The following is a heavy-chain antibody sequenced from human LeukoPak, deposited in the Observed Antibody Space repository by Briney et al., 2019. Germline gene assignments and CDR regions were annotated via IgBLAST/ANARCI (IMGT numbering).Heavy chain of an antibody. CDR3: ARALRDSYDSMDF. CDR1: GFPFIEYS. J-gene: IGHJ4*02. V-gene: IGHV3-21*01. Sequence: PGGSLRLSCTASGFPFIEYSMNWVRQAPGKGLEWVSSISSGSKYIYNADSLKGRFAISRDNAKNSLYLQKNSLRAEDTAVYYCARALRDSYDSMDFWGQGTLVTVSS. D-gene: IGHD5-12*01. CDR2: ISSGSKYI.